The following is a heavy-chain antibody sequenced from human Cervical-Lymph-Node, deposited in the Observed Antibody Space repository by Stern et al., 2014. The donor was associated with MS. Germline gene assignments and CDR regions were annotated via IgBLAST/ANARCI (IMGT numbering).Heavy chain of an antibody. CDR2: ISYDGSTK. D-gene: IGHD3-22*01. CDR1: GFTFRTYA. J-gene: IGHJ4*02. CDR3: ARAPGDYELDH. V-gene: IGHV3-30-3*01. Sequence: VQLVESGGGVVQPGRSLRLSCAASGFTFRTYAMHWVRQAPGKGLEWVTVISYDGSTKFYADSVMGRFTISRDNSKSTLYLQMNSLRVEDTAMYYCARAPGDYELDHWGQGTLITVSS.